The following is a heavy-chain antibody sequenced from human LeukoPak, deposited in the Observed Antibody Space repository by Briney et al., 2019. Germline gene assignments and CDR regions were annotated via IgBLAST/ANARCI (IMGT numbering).Heavy chain of an antibody. D-gene: IGHD2-2*01. Sequence: GGSLRLSCAASRFAFCSYGMHWVRQAPGKGLEWVADISYDGSNKYYPDSVKGRFTISRDNSKNTLYLQMNSLRAEDTAVYYCAKDLSTSCLDYWGQGTLVTVSS. V-gene: IGHV3-30*18. CDR2: ISYDGSNK. CDR1: RFAFCSYG. CDR3: AKDLSTSCLDY. J-gene: IGHJ4*02.